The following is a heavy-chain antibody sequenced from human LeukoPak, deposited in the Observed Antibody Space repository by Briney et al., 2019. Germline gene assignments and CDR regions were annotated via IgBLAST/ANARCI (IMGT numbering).Heavy chain of an antibody. J-gene: IGHJ4*02. CDR1: GDSFNAYV. V-gene: IGHV4-34*01. Sequence: PSETLSLTCAVYGDSFNAYVWNWIRQAPGKSLEYIGEINHRGSSHYNPSLKTRVTLSVDTSKNQFTLKLTSVTAADTAVYYCARDYLVGAPLDSWGQGTLVTVSS. CDR2: INHRGSS. CDR3: ARDYLVGAPLDS. D-gene: IGHD1-26*01.